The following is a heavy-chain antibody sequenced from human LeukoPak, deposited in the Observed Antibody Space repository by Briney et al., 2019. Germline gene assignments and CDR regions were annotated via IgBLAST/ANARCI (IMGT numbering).Heavy chain of an antibody. CDR2: IYYSGST. D-gene: IGHD2-2*01. V-gene: IGHV4-39*02. Sequence: SETLSLTCTVSGGSISSSSYYWGWIRQPPGKGLEWIGSIYYSGSTYYNPSLKSRVTISVDTSKNRFSLKLSSVTAADTALYYCARAYCSSTSCQPPENWFDPWGQGTLVTVSS. J-gene: IGHJ5*02. CDR1: GGSISSSSYY. CDR3: ARAYCSSTSCQPPENWFDP.